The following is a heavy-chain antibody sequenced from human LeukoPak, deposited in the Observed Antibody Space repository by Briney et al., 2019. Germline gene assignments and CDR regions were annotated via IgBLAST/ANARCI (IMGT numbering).Heavy chain of an antibody. D-gene: IGHD3-10*01. CDR3: ARASIWFGELYWFDP. V-gene: IGHV4-59*01. J-gene: IGHJ5*02. Sequence: SETLSLXCTVSGGSISSYYWSWIRQPPGKGLEWIGYIYYSGSTNYNPSLKSRVTISVDTSKNQFSLKLSSVTAADTAVYYCARASIWFGELYWFDPWGQGTLVTVSS. CDR2: IYYSGST. CDR1: GGSISSYY.